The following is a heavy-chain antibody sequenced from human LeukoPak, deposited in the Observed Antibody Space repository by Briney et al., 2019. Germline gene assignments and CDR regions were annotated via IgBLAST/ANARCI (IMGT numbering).Heavy chain of an antibody. CDR2: IRSKAYGGTT. CDR3: TRVPGGSYYRLDI. D-gene: IGHD1-26*01. CDR1: GFTFCDFA. J-gene: IGHJ3*02. V-gene: IGHV3-49*04. Sequence: GGSLRLSCTASGFTFCDFALSWVRQAPGKGLEWVGFIRSKAYGGTTEYAASVKGRFTISRDDSKSIASLQMNSLKTEDTAVYYCTRVPGGSYYRLDIWGQGTMVTVSS.